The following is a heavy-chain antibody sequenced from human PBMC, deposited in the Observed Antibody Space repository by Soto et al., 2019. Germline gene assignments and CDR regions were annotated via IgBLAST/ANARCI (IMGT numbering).Heavy chain of an antibody. CDR1: GYTFTGYY. J-gene: IGHJ5*02. V-gene: IGHV1-2*04. CDR3: ARERAPHSSSWCVRYNWLDA. Sequence: ASVKVSCKASGYTFTGYYMHWVRQAPGQGLEWMGWINPNSGGTNYAQKFQGWVTMTRDTSISTAYMELSRLRSDDTAVYYCARERAPHSSSWCVRYNWLDAWGQGTLVTVSS. CDR2: INPNSGGT. D-gene: IGHD6-13*01.